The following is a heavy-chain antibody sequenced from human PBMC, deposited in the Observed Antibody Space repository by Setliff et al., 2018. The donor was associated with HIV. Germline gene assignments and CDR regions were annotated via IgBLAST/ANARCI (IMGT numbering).Heavy chain of an antibody. CDR3: ARCLRDIVVVPYAGGGMDV. J-gene: IGHJ6*03. V-gene: IGHV1-2*02. D-gene: IGHD2-2*01. Sequence: ASVKVSCKASGYSFTAYHMHWVRQAPGQGLEWMGWINPNSGGTNYAQKFQGRVTMTRDTSIITAYMELSSLTSADTAVYYCARCLRDIVVVPYAGGGMDVWGKGTTVTVSS. CDR1: GYSFTAYH. CDR2: INPNSGGT.